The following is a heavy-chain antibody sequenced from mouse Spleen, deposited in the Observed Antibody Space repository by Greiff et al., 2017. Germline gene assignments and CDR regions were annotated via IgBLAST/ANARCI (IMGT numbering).Heavy chain of an antibody. Sequence: DVKLVESGGDLVKPGGSLKLSCAASGFTFSSYGMSWVRQTPDKRLEWVATISSGGSYTYYPDSVKGRVTISRDNAKNTLYLQMSSLKSEDTAMYYCARRGDGSSYDYFDYWGQGTTLTVSS. V-gene: IGHV5-6*02. D-gene: IGHD1-1*01. CDR3: ARRGDGSSYDYFDY. CDR2: ISSGGSYT. CDR1: GFTFSSYG. J-gene: IGHJ2*01.